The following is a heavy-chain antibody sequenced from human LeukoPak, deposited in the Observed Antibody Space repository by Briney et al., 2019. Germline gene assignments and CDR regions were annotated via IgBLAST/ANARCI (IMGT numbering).Heavy chain of an antibody. CDR2: ISGSGGTST. V-gene: IGHV3-23*01. CDR1: GFTFSSYG. J-gene: IGHJ4*02. D-gene: IGHD6-13*01. Sequence: GGSLRLSCAASGFTFSSYGMSWVRQAPGKGLEWVSAISGSGGTSTYYADSVKGRFTISRDNSKNTLYLQMNSLRAEDTAVYYCANSAAVGTFYWGQGTLVTVSS. CDR3: ANSAAVGTFY.